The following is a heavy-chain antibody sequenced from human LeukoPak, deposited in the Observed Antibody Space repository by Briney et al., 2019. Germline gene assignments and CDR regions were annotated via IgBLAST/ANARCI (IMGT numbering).Heavy chain of an antibody. CDR2: ISYDGSNK. V-gene: IGHV3-30*18. CDR1: GFTFSSYG. CDR3: AKDPSYYGSGSYVDY. J-gene: IGHJ4*02. D-gene: IGHD3-10*01. Sequence: PGRSLRLSCAASGFTFSSYGMHWVRQAPGKVLEWVAVISYDGSNKYYADSVKGRFTISRDNSKNTLYLQMNSLRAEDTAVYYCAKDPSYYGSGSYVDYWGQGTLVTVSS.